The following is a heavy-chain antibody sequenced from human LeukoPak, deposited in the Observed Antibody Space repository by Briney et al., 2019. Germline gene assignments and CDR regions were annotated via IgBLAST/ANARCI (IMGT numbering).Heavy chain of an antibody. CDR3: ARDRPTYRSYYMDV. V-gene: IGHV3-7*01. D-gene: IGHD1-26*01. CDR2: IKKDGSEK. Sequence: PGGSLRLSCAASGFTFSSHRMSWVRQAPGKGLEWVANIKKDGSEKYYVDSVKGRFTISRDNAKNSLYLQMNSLRAEDTAVYYCARDRPTYRSYYMDVWGKGTTVTISS. CDR1: GFTFSSHR. J-gene: IGHJ6*03.